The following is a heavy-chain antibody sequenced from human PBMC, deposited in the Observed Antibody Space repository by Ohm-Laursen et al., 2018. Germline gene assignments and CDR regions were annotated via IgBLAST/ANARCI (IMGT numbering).Heavy chain of an antibody. J-gene: IGHJ4*02. Sequence: GESLRISCKGSGYRFTTYWIGWVRQMPGKGLEWMGIIYPSDSDTRYSPSFQGQVTISADKSISTAYLQWSSLKASDTAMYYCARQGVVTPEGGYYFDYWDQGTLVTVSS. CDR3: ARQGVVTPEGGYYFDY. CDR2: IYPSDSDT. D-gene: IGHD4-23*01. V-gene: IGHV5-51*01. CDR1: GYRFTTYW.